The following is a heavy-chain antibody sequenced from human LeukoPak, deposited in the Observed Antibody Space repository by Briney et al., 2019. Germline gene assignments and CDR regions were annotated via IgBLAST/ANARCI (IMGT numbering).Heavy chain of an antibody. CDR1: GFTFTRYA. J-gene: IGHJ4*02. CDR2: VSYDGNDK. D-gene: IGHD5-24*01. V-gene: IGHV3-30*04. Sequence: GRSLRLSCVASGFTFTRYAMHWVRQAPGKGLEGVTVVSYDGNDKYYADSVKGRFTISRDNSKNTVYLQMNSLRAEDTAVYYCARDDALATDGFDSWGQGTLVTVSS. CDR3: ARDDALATDGFDS.